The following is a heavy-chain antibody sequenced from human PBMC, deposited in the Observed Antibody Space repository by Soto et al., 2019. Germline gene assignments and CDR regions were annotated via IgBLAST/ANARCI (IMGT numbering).Heavy chain of an antibody. D-gene: IGHD6-19*01. J-gene: IGHJ4*02. CDR2: VHDSGLT. Sequence: QVQLQESGPGLVKPSETLSLTCAVSGGSISSENWWNWVRQPPGKGLEWIGQVHDSGLTNYNPSLTSRVSILVDKSTNQLSLQVNSVTAADTAVYFCARKSGTGWSPIFDSWGQGKLVTVSS. V-gene: IGHV4-4*02. CDR1: GGSISSENW. CDR3: ARKSGTGWSPIFDS.